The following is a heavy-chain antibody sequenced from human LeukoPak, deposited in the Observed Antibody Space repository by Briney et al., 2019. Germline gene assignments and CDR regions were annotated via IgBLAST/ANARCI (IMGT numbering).Heavy chain of an antibody. CDR2: IIPIFGTA. CDR3: ASQRRGYSGYDYGEIDY. CDR1: GGTFSSYA. J-gene: IGHJ4*02. Sequence: ASVKVSCTASGGTFSSYAISWVRQAPGQGLEWMGGIIPIFGTANYAQKFQGRVTITADKSTSTAYMELSSLRSEDTAVYYCASQRRGYSGYDYGEIDYWGQGTLVTVSS. V-gene: IGHV1-69*06. D-gene: IGHD5-12*01.